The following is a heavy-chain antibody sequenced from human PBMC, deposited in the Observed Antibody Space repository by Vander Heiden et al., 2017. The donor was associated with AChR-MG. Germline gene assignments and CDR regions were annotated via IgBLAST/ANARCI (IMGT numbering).Heavy chain of an antibody. CDR1: GFTFGRYA. V-gene: IGHV3-23*01. D-gene: IGHD6-19*01. Sequence: EVQLLESGGVLVQPGGSLRLSGAASGFTFGRYAMRWVRRPPGKGLGWVSAISGSGANKFYADSVKGRFTISRDNSKNTLYLQMNSLRAEDTAVYYCAKEGLNRGWDEYFRHWGQGTLVTVSS. CDR3: AKEGLNRGWDEYFRH. J-gene: IGHJ1*01. CDR2: ISGSGANK.